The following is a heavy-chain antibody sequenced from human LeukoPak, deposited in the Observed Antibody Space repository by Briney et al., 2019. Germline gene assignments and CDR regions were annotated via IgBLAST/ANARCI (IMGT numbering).Heavy chain of an antibody. CDR3: ARGNRDGSGFYYYYGMDV. Sequence: GGSLRLSCAASGFTFDDYAMFWVRQAPGKGLEWVSGISWNSKNIGYAASVKGRFTISRDNGKNSLYLQMNSLRAEDTAFYYCARGNRDGSGFYYYYGMDVWGQGTTVTVSS. V-gene: IGHV3-9*01. D-gene: IGHD6-19*01. J-gene: IGHJ6*02. CDR1: GFTFDDYA. CDR2: ISWNSKNI.